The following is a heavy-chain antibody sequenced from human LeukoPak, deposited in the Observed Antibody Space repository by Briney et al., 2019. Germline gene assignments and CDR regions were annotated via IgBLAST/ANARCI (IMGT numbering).Heavy chain of an antibody. D-gene: IGHD3-16*02. J-gene: IGHJ4*02. CDR3: AKDIAVDYDYIWGSYRPVLFDH. V-gene: IGHV3-30*18. Sequence: GGSLRLSCAASGFTFSTYGMHWVRQAPGKGLEWVAVISYDGSNKYYVDSVKGRFTISRDNSKNTLYLQMKSLRSDDTAVYYCAKDIAVDYDYIWGSYRPVLFDHWGQGTLVTVSS. CDR1: GFTFSTYG. CDR2: ISYDGSNK.